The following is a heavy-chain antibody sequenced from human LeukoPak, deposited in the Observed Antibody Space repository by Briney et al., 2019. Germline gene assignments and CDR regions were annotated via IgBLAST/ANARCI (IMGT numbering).Heavy chain of an antibody. D-gene: IGHD2-15*01. V-gene: IGHV3-30*18. J-gene: IGHJ6*02. CDR3: AKVIFVVEYYGMDV. CDR1: GFTFSSYG. Sequence: GGSLRLSCAASGFTFSSYGMHWVRQAPGKGLEWVAVIPYDGSNKYYADSVKGRFTISRDNSKNTLYLQMNSLRAEDTAVYYCAKVIFVVEYYGMDVWGQGTTVTVSS. CDR2: IPYDGSNK.